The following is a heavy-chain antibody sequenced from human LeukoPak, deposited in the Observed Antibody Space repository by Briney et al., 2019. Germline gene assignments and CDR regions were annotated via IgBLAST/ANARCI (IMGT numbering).Heavy chain of an antibody. CDR3: AKDIRYSSGWYFDY. J-gene: IGHJ4*02. D-gene: IGHD6-19*01. CDR2: ISWNSGSI. CDR1: GFTFDDYA. V-gene: IGHV3-9*01. Sequence: GGYLRLSCAASGFTFDDYAMLWVRPAPGQGLEWVSGISWNSGSIGYADSVKGRFTISRDNAKNSLYLQMSSLRAEDTALYYCAKDIRYSSGWYFDYWGQGTLVTVSS.